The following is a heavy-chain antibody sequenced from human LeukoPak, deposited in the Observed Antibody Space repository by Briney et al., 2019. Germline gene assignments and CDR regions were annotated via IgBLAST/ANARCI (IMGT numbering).Heavy chain of an antibody. D-gene: IGHD1-26*01. CDR2: IYPGDSDT. J-gene: IGHJ4*02. V-gene: IGHV5-51*01. Sequence: GESLKISCMGSGYSFTSYWIGCVRQMPGKGLEWMGIIYPGDSDTRYSPSFQGQVTVSAAKSLSTACLQCSSLKASETAMYYCARLIQVGGSYFYFDYWGQGTLVTVSS. CDR1: GYSFTSYW. CDR3: ARLIQVGGSYFYFDY.